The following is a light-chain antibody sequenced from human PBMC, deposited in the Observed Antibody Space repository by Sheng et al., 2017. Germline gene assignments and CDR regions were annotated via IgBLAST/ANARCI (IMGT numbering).Light chain of an antibody. V-gene: IGKV3-15*01. CDR3: QQYGTSIGFT. Sequence: EIVMTQSPATLSVSQGEGATLSYRASQSISSNLAWYQQKPGQAPRLLIFGASTRGTGIPARFSGSGSGTEFTLTISSLQSEDFAVYYCQQYGTSIGFTFGPGTKVEIK. CDR2: GAS. J-gene: IGKJ3*01. CDR1: QSISSN.